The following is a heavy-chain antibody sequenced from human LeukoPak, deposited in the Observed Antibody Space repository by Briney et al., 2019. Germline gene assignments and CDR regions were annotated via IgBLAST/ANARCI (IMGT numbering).Heavy chain of an antibody. V-gene: IGHV1-2*02. Sequence: GASVKVSCKASGYTFTGYYMHWVRQAPGQGLEWMGWINPNSGGTNYVQKIQGRVTMTTDTSTSTAYMELRSLRSDDTAVYYCARDCIGCHGFDYWGQGTLVTVSS. CDR1: GYTFTGYY. D-gene: IGHD2-15*01. CDR3: ARDCIGCHGFDY. J-gene: IGHJ4*02. CDR2: INPNSGGT.